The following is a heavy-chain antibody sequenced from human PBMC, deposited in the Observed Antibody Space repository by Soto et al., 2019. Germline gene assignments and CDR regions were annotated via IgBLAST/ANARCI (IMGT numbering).Heavy chain of an antibody. CDR1: GGSISSYY. J-gene: IGHJ6*03. V-gene: IGHV4-59*01. CDR2: IYYSGST. Sequence: QVQLQESGPGLVKPSETLSLTCTVSGGSISSYYWSWIRQPPGKGLEWIGYIYYSGSTNYNPSLKCRVTLSVDPSKNHFSLKLSSVTAADTAVDYCARVGSNYYYYMDGWGKGTTVTVSS. CDR3: ARVGSNYYYYMDG.